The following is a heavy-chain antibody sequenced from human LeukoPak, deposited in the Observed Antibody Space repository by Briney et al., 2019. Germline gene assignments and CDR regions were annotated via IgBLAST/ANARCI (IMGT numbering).Heavy chain of an antibody. CDR1: GFTFSSYA. Sequence: QPGGSLRLSCAASGFTFSSYAMSWVRQAPGKGLEWVSAISGSGGSTYYADSVKGRFTISRDNSKNTLYLQMNSLRAEDTAVYYCARWGFGELLYDYWGQGTLVTVSS. CDR3: ARWGFGELLYDY. J-gene: IGHJ4*02. D-gene: IGHD3-10*01. CDR2: ISGSGGST. V-gene: IGHV3-23*01.